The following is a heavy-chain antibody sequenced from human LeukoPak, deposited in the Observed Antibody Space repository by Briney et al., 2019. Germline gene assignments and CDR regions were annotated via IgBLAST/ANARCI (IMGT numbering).Heavy chain of an antibody. D-gene: IGHD6-13*01. Sequence: GGSLRLSCAASGFTFSSYEMNWVRQAPGKGLEWVSYISLSGSDTYYADSVKGRFTMSRDNAKKSLYLQMNSLRAEDTAVYYCARRAAAGTFYYYYYMDVWGKGTTVTVSS. J-gene: IGHJ6*03. CDR3: ARRAAAGTFYYYYYMDV. V-gene: IGHV3-48*03. CDR1: GFTFSSYE. CDR2: ISLSGSDT.